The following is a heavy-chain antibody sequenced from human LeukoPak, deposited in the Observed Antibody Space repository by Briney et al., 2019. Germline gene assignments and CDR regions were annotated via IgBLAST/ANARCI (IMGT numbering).Heavy chain of an antibody. D-gene: IGHD3-22*01. J-gene: IGHJ6*02. CDR1: GGSFNDYF. V-gene: IGHV4-34*01. CDR2: INDYTGDS. CDR3: ARGRIAKIVVVHSFSYGMDV. Sequence: SETLSLTCTVFGGSFNDYFWTWIRHSPGKGLEWIGEINDYTGDSKYNPCLNSRVSISLEKSKNQLSLELRSVTAADTAVNYCARGRIAKIVVVHSFSYGMDVWCQGTTVTVSS.